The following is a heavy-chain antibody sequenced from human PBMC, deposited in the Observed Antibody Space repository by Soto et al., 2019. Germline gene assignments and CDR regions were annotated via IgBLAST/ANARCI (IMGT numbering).Heavy chain of an antibody. Sequence: GGSLRLSCTVSGFTSSDHYIDWVRQAPGKGLEWLGRTRNKANNFIIEYAASVKGRFTISRDNSKNSVYLQMSSLKNDDTAVYYCARDPGHRNLILAFWGQGSLVTVSS. V-gene: IGHV3-72*01. CDR1: GFTSSDHY. D-gene: IGHD4-4*01. J-gene: IGHJ4*02. CDR3: ARDPGHRNLILAF. CDR2: TRNKANNFII.